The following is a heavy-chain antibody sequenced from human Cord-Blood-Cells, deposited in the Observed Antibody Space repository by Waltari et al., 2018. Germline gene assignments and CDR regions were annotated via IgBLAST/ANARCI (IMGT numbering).Heavy chain of an antibody. D-gene: IGHD4-17*01. CDR3: AREPDYGDYFDY. J-gene: IGHJ4*02. Sequence: EVQLVESGGGLVKPGGSLRLSCAASGFTFSSYSMNWVRQAPGKGLEWVSSISMSSSYIYYADSVKGRFTISRDNAKNSLYLQMNSLRAEDTAVYYCAREPDYGDYFDYWGQGTLVTVSS. CDR2: ISMSSSYI. V-gene: IGHV3-21*01. CDR1: GFTFSSYS.